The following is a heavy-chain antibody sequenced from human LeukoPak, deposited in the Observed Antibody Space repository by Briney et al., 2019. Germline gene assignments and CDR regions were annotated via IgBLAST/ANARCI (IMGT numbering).Heavy chain of an antibody. CDR3: ATFGLVAALDL. D-gene: IGHD5-12*01. J-gene: IGHJ4*02. Sequence: PGGSLRLSCAASGFSFNAYWMAWVRQAPGTGLEWVANINPAGSETFHVDPVKGRFSISRDHAENLVYPQMSSLRAEDTAVYYCATFGLVAALDLWGQGTLVTVSS. CDR1: GFSFNAYW. CDR2: INPAGSET. V-gene: IGHV3-7*01.